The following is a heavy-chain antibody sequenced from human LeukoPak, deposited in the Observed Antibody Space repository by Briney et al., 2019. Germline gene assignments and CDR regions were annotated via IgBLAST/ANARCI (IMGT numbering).Heavy chain of an antibody. CDR3: ARTRPRFVDSSSGWFDP. CDR1: GGSISSGSYY. CDR2: IYTSGGT. J-gene: IGHJ5*02. D-gene: IGHD3-22*01. V-gene: IGHV4-61*02. Sequence: PSQTLSLTCTVSGGSISSGSYYWSWIRQPAGKGLEWIGRIYTSGGTNYNPSLKSRVTISVDTSKNQFSLKLSSVTAADTAVYYCARTRPRFVDSSSGWFDPWGQGTLVTVSS.